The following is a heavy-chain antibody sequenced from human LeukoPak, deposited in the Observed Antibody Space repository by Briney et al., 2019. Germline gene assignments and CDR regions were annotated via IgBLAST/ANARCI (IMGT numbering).Heavy chain of an antibody. Sequence: SETLSLTCTVSGGSINSNSYYWGWIRQPPWKGLEWIGSIYYSGTTYYNPSLESRVTISEDTSKNQFSLMLRSVTAADTAVYFCARQASDYFYYYMDVWGKGTTVTVSS. CDR1: GGSINSNSYY. J-gene: IGHJ6*03. CDR2: IYYSGTT. CDR3: ARQASDYFYYYMDV. V-gene: IGHV4-39*01.